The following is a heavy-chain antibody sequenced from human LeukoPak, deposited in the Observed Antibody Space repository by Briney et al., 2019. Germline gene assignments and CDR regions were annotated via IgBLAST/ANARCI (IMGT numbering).Heavy chain of an antibody. Sequence: AVKVSCKASGYTFTCYYMYWERQAPGQGLEWMGIFNLTGGSTSYAQKFQGRVTMTRDTSTSTVYMELSSLRSEDTAVYYCARDGLYSSVGWFDPWGQGTLVTVSS. CDR2: FNLTGGST. CDR3: ARDGLYSSVGWFDP. CDR1: GYTFTCYY. D-gene: IGHD3-10*01. V-gene: IGHV1-46*01. J-gene: IGHJ5*02.